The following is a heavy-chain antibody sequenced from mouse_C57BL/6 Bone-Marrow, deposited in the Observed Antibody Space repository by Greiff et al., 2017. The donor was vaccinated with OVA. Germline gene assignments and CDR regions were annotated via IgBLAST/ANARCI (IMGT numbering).Heavy chain of an antibody. CDR3: ADSDAMDY. V-gene: IGHV1-20*01. J-gene: IGHJ4*01. CDR1: GYSFTGYF. CDR2: INPYNGDT. Sequence: EVQLVESGPELVKPGDSVKISCKASGYSFTGYFMNWVMQSHGKSLEWIGRINPYNGDTFYNQKFKGKATLTVDKSSSTAHMELRSLTSEDSAVYYCADSDAMDYWGQGTSVTVSS.